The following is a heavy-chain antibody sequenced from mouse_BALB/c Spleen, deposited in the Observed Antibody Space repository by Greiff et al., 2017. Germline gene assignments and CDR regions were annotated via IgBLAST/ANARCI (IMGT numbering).Heavy chain of an antibody. CDR3: ARGHGNYYYYAMDY. CDR2: IDTSDSYT. CDR1: GYTFTDYW. V-gene: IGHV1-69*01. J-gene: IGHJ4*01. Sequence: VQLQQPGAELVMPGASVKMSCKASGYTFTDYWMHWVKQRPGQGLEWIGAIDTSDSYTSYNQKFKGKATLTVDESSSTAYMQLSSLTSEDSAVYYCARGHGNYYYYAMDYWGQGTSVTVSS. D-gene: IGHD2-1*01.